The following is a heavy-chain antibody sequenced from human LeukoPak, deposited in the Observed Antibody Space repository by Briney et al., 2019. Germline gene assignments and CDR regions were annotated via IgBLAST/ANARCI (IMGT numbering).Heavy chain of an antibody. CDR3: ARDPGKYYYGSGSYSGNWFDP. D-gene: IGHD3-10*01. CDR1: GFTFSSYA. CDR2: ISYDGSNK. V-gene: IGHV3-30*04. Sequence: GGSLRLSCAASGFTFSSYAMHWVRQAPGKGLEWVAVISYDGSNKYYADSVKGRFTISRDNSKNTLYLQMNSLRAEDTAVYYCARDPGKYYYGSGSYSGNWFDPWGQGTLVTVSS. J-gene: IGHJ5*02.